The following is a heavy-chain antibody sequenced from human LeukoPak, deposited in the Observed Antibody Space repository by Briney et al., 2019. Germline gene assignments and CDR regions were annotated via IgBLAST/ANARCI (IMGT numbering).Heavy chain of an antibody. J-gene: IGHJ4*02. Sequence: PSQTLSLTCIVSGGSISSGDNYWSWIRQPPGKGLEWIGYICYSGSTYYNPSLKSRVTISVDTSKNQFSLKLTSVTAADTAVYYCARVSSGSGTNWGQGTLVTVSS. CDR1: GGSISSGDNY. V-gene: IGHV4-30-4*01. CDR2: ICYSGST. D-gene: IGHD3-10*01. CDR3: ARVSSGSGTN.